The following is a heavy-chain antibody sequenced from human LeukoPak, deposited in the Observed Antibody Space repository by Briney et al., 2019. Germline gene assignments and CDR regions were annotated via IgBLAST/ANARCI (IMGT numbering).Heavy chain of an antibody. J-gene: IGHJ5*02. CDR3: ARGGDVVVVAGMRFNWFDP. CDR2: INPKSGGT. Sequence: ASVKVSCKASGYTFTGYYMHWVRQAPGQGLEWMGWINPKSGGTIYAQKFQGWVTMTRDTSINTAYMEMNRLRSDDTAVYYCARGGDVVVVAGMRFNWFDPWGQGTLVTVSS. V-gene: IGHV1-2*04. CDR1: GYTFTGYY. D-gene: IGHD2-15*01.